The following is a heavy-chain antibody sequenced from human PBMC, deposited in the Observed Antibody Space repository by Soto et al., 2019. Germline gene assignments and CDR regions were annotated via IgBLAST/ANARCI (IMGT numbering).Heavy chain of an antibody. CDR1: GGSISTNNW. CDR2: IYQSGST. D-gene: IGHD4-4*01. J-gene: IGHJ4*02. Sequence: QVQLQESGPGLVKPSGTLSLTCTISGGSISTNNWWPWVRQFPGKGLEWIGEIYQSGSTTFNPSHKSRVSLSLDRSKNQFSLKLESVTAADTAIYYCARAYRGSFDSWGQGTLVTVSS. CDR3: ARAYRGSFDS. V-gene: IGHV4-4*02.